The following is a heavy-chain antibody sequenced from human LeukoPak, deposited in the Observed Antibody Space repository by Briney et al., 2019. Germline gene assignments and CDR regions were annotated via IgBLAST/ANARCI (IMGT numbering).Heavy chain of an antibody. Sequence: GGSLRLSCAASGFTFSNYAMHWVRQAPGKGLEYVSAISNSGESTYYANSVKGRFTISRDNSKNTLFLQMANLRSEDMAVYFCARRIAGSYPFDDWGQGTLVTVSS. D-gene: IGHD3-16*02. CDR1: GFTFSNYA. J-gene: IGHJ4*02. CDR3: ARRIAGSYPFDD. CDR2: ISNSGEST. V-gene: IGHV3-64*01.